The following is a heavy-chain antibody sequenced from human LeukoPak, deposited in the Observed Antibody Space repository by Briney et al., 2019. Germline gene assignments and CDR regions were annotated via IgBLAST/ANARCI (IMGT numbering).Heavy chain of an antibody. J-gene: IGHJ6*02. CDR1: GFTFDDYA. CDR2: ISWNSGSI. CDR3: AVLIGYCSGGSCYGNGPRYYYYYGMDV. D-gene: IGHD2-15*01. V-gene: IGHV3-9*01. Sequence: GRSLRPSCAASGFTFDDYAMHWVRQAPGKGLEWVLGISWNSGSIGYADSVKGRFTISRDNAKNSLYLQMNSLRAEDTALYYCAVLIGYCSGGSCYGNGPRYYYYYGMDVWGQGTTVTVSS.